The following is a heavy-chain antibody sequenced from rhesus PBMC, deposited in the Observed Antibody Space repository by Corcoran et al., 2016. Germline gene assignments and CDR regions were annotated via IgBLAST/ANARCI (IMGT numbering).Heavy chain of an antibody. CDR3: ARDLGSDHDAFDF. J-gene: IGHJ3*01. CDR1: GGSISSSYYY. CDR2: ISYSGST. D-gene: IGHD3-22*01. V-gene: IGHV4-122*02. Sequence: QVQLQESGPGLVKPSETLSLTCAVSGGSISSSYYYWSWIRQAPGKGLEWIGYISYSGSTSYNPSLTSRVTISRDTSKNQFSLKLSSVTAADTAVYYCARDLGSDHDAFDFWGQGLRVTVSS.